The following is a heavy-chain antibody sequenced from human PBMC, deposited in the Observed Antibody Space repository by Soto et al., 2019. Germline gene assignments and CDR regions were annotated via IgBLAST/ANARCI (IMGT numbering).Heavy chain of an antibody. Sequence: GGSLRLSCAASGFTFSSYSMNWVRQAPGKGLEWVSYISSSSSTIYYADSVKGRFTISRDNAKNSLYLQMNSLRAEDTAVYYCARQEDFCSGGSCYEEHGTWGQGPLVTVSS. CDR3: ARQEDFCSGGSCYEEHGT. CDR1: GFTFSSYS. CDR2: ISSSSSTI. J-gene: IGHJ5*02. V-gene: IGHV3-48*01. D-gene: IGHD2-15*01.